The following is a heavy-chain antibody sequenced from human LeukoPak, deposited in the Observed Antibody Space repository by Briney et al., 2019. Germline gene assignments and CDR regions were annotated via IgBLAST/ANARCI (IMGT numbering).Heavy chain of an antibody. CDR3: ARSGSGTYYRPFDY. Sequence: PGGSLRLSCAASGFTFSSYWMSWVRQAPGKGLEWVANIKQDGSEKYYVDSLKGRFTISRDNAKNSLYLQMNSLRAEDTAVYYCARSGSGTYYRPFDYWGQGALVTVSS. CDR1: GFTFSSYW. D-gene: IGHD3-10*01. J-gene: IGHJ4*02. CDR2: IKQDGSEK. V-gene: IGHV3-7*04.